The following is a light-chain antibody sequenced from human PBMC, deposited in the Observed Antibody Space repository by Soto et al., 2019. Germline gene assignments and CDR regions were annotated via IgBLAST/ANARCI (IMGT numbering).Light chain of an antibody. Sequence: QSVLTQPPSASGTPGQRVAISCSGSSSNIGSNAVNWYQQLPGAAPKLLIYKNNLRPSGVPDRFSGSKSGTSASLAISGLRSEDEADYYCSAWDDSLSALVFGTGTKLTVL. CDR1: SSNIGSNA. J-gene: IGLJ1*01. CDR3: SAWDDSLSALV. CDR2: KNN. V-gene: IGLV1-47*01.